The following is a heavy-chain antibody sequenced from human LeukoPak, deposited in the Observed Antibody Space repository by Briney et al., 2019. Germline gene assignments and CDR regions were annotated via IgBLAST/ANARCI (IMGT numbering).Heavy chain of an antibody. D-gene: IGHD3-22*01. Sequence: SETLSLTCTVSGGSISSYYWSWIRHPPGKGLEWIGYIYYSGSTNYNPSLKSRVTISIDTSKNQFSLKLNSVTAADTAVYYCARQADRWFFDLWGRGTLVTVSS. J-gene: IGHJ2*01. CDR1: GGSISSYY. V-gene: IGHV4-59*08. CDR3: ARQADRWFFDL. CDR2: IYYSGST.